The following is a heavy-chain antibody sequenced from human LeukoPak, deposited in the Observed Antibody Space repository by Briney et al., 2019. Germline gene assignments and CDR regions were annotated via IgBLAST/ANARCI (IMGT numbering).Heavy chain of an antibody. D-gene: IGHD1-1*01. Sequence: GGSLRLSCAASGFTFSSDAMSWVRQAPGKGLEWVSAISGSGGSTYYADSVKGRFTISRDNSKNTLYLQMNSLRAEDTAVYYCARVTWNDSLNYYYMDVWGKGTTVTVSS. CDR2: ISGSGGST. CDR1: GFTFSSDA. CDR3: ARVTWNDSLNYYYMDV. J-gene: IGHJ6*03. V-gene: IGHV3-23*01.